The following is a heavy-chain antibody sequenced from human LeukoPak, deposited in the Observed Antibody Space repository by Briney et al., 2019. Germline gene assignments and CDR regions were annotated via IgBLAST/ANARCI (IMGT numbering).Heavy chain of an antibody. CDR3: ALHRAPDYYYYYGMDV. J-gene: IGHJ6*02. CDR1: GYTFTSYD. V-gene: IGHV1-8*01. Sequence: GASVTVSCKASGYTFTSYDINWVRQAAGQGLEWMGWMNPNSGNTGYAQKFQGRVTMTRNTSISTAYMELSSLRSEDTAVYYCALHRAPDYYYYYGMDVWGQGTTVAVSS. CDR2: MNPNSGNT.